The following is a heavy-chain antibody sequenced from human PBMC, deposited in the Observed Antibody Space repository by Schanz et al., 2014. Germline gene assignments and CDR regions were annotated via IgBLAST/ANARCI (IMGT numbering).Heavy chain of an antibody. D-gene: IGHD1-26*01. Sequence: QVQLVESGGGLVKPGGSLRLSCAASGFIFSDYYMAWIRQAPGKGPEYVSYISSGGTTTYHSDSVKGRFTISRDSAENSLYLQMNSLRAEDTGLYFCARGGSGSHYRLDYWGQGTLVTVSS. V-gene: IGHV3-11*04. CDR1: GFIFSDYY. CDR3: ARGGSGSHYRLDY. J-gene: IGHJ4*02. CDR2: ISSGGTTT.